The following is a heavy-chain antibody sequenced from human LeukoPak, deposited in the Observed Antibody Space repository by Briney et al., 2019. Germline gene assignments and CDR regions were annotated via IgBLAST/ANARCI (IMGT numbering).Heavy chain of an antibody. CDR2: IRGSGGST. V-gene: IGHV3-23*01. J-gene: IGHJ5*02. Sequence: PGGSLRLSCAASGFTFSSYAMSWVRQAPGKGLEWVSTIRGSGGSTYSADSVKGRFIISRDNSKNTLFLQMNSLRAEDTAVYYCAKDRSGFSNWFDPWGRGTLVTVSS. CDR1: GFTFSSYA. D-gene: IGHD3-3*01. CDR3: AKDRSGFSNWFDP.